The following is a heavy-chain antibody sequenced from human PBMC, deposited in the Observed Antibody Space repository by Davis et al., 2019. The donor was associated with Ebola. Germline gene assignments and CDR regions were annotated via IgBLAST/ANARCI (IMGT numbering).Heavy chain of an antibody. J-gene: IGHJ4*02. V-gene: IGHV1-3*01. CDR1: GYTFTSYA. CDR3: ARDEHTTVTTFDY. D-gene: IGHD4-17*01. CDR2: INAGNGNT. Sequence: AASVKVSCKASGYTFTSYAIHWVRQAPGQRLKWMGWINAGNGNTKYLQKFQGRVTFTRDTSASTAYMELSSLRSEDTAVYYCARDEHTTVTTFDYWGQGTLVTVSS.